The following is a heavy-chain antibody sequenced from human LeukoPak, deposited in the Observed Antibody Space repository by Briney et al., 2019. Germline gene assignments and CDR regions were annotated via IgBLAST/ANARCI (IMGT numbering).Heavy chain of an antibody. CDR3: ARRVGADYFDF. V-gene: IGHV4-59*01. D-gene: IGHD1-26*01. CDR1: GGSISSYY. CDR2: IFYSGST. Sequence: PSETLSLTCSVSGGSISSYYWSWIRQPPGKGLEWIGYIFYSGSTNYNPSLKSQVTISVDTSKNQFSLKLSSVTAADTAVYYCARRVGADYFDFWGRGTLVTVSS. J-gene: IGHJ4*02.